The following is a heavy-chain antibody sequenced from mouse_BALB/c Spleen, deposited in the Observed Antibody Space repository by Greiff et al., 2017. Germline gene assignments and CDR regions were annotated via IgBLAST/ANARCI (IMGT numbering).Heavy chain of an antibody. Sequence: EVHLVESGGDLVKPGASLKLSCAASGFTFSSYCMSWVRQTPDKRLEWVATISSGGSYTYYPDSVKGRFTISRDNAKNTLYLQMSSLTSEDTAMYYCARQGVRYDAMDYWGQGTSVTVSS. CDR1: GFTFSSYC. CDR3: ARQGVRYDAMDY. V-gene: IGHV5-6*01. D-gene: IGHD2-2*01. CDR2: ISSGGSYT. J-gene: IGHJ4*01.